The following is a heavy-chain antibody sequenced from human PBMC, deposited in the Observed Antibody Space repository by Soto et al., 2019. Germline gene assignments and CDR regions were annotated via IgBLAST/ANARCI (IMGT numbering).Heavy chain of an antibody. V-gene: IGHV1-18*04. Sequence: ASVKVSCKASGYTFTSYAISWVRQAPGQGLEWLGWISTHNGHTKYAQTVQGRVTMTTDTSTSTAYMELRSLTSDDTAVYYCAREHFYDRRWDSWGQGTLVTVSS. CDR1: GYTFTSYA. CDR2: ISTHNGHT. J-gene: IGHJ4*02. D-gene: IGHD3-22*01. CDR3: AREHFYDRRWDS.